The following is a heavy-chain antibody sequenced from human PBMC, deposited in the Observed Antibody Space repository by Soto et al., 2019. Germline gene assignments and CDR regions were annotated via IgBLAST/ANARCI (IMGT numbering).Heavy chain of an antibody. J-gene: IGHJ4*02. CDR2: IYHSGST. Sequence: PSETLSLTCAVSGYSISSGYYWGWIRQPPGKGLEWIGSIYHSGSTYYNPSLKSRVTISVDTSKNQFSLKLSSVTAADTAVYYCARDPTHIVVVPAASHPGYWGQGTLVTVSS. CDR1: GYSISSGYY. D-gene: IGHD2-2*01. V-gene: IGHV4-38-2*02. CDR3: ARDPTHIVVVPAASHPGY.